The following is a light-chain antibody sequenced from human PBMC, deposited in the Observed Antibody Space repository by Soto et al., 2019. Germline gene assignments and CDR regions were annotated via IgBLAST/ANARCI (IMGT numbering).Light chain of an antibody. CDR2: GAS. J-gene: IGKJ1*01. V-gene: IGKV3-15*01. CDR1: ESVSSN. CDR3: QQSTYSPRT. Sequence: EIVMTQAPGPLSVSPGDRATLSCRASESVSSNLAWYQQKPGQAPGLLIFGASTRAAGVPVRFSGSGSGTQFTLNISSLESEDVAVYYCQQSTYSPRTFGQGTKVHIK.